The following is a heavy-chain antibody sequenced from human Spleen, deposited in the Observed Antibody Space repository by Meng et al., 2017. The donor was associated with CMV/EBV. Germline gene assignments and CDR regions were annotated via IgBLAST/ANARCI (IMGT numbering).Heavy chain of an antibody. Sequence: EGERVGSGGAVVQPGGSLTLSCAASGFTFDDYTMHWVRQAPGKGLEWVSLISWDGGSTYYADSVKGRFTISRDNSKNSLYLQMNSLRTEDTALYYCAKDIGSGWSHPLFDYWGQGTLVTVSS. D-gene: IGHD6-19*01. CDR2: ISWDGGST. V-gene: IGHV3-43*01. CDR3: AKDIGSGWSHPLFDY. J-gene: IGHJ4*02. CDR1: GFTFDDYT.